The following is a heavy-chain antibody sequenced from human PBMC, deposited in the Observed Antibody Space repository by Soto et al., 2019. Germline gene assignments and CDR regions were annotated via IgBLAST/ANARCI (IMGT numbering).Heavy chain of an antibody. J-gene: IGHJ4*02. CDR2: INDDGIST. CDR3: TRGPRPTSTGTGAF. CDR1: GFTFSMYG. Sequence: GGSLRLSCAASGFTFSMYGMHGVRQGPGKGPEWVSRINDDGISTNYADSVKGRFTISRDNAKNTLYLQMNALRGEDTGVYYCTRGPRPTSTGTGAFWGQGTLVTVSS. V-gene: IGHV3-74*01. D-gene: IGHD1-1*01.